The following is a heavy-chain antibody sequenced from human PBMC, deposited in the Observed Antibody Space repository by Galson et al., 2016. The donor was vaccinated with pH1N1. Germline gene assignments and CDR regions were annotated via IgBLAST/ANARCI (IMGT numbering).Heavy chain of an antibody. CDR3: ARRETILGVDY. CDR2: IYPGDSDT. Sequence: QSGAEVKKPGEPLKISCKGSGYSFRSYWIGWVRQLPGKGLEWMGIIYPGDSDTKYSPTFQGQVTFSVEKSISTAYLHWRSPEASDTAMHYCARRETILGVDYWGQGTLVTVSS. D-gene: IGHD5-24*01. J-gene: IGHJ4*02. V-gene: IGHV5-51*03. CDR1: GYSFRSYW.